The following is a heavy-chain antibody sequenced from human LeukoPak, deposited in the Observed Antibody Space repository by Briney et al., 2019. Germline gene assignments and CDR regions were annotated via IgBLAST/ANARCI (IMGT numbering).Heavy chain of an antibody. CDR3: TTEYYGSINH. J-gene: IGHJ5*02. CDR2: IERKTDGGTT. CDR1: GFTFSNAW. Sequence: PGGSLRLSCAASGFTFSNAWMSWVRQSPGKGLEWVGHIERKTDGGTTDYAAPVKGRFTISRDDSRNTLYQQMNSLKTEDTAVYYCTTEYYGSINHWGQGTLVTVSS. D-gene: IGHD3-10*01. V-gene: IGHV3-15*04.